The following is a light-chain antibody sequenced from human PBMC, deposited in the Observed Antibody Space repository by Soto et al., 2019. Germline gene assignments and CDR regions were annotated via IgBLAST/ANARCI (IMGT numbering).Light chain of an antibody. CDR3: QRYNSYPRT. J-gene: IGKJ1*01. Sequence: DIQMTQSPSTLSASVGDRVTITCRASQSISSWLAWYQQKPGKAPKLLIYKASSLESGVPSRFSGSGSGTEFTLTISNLQPDDFATYYCQRYNSYPRTFGQGTKVEIK. CDR1: QSISSW. V-gene: IGKV1-5*03. CDR2: KAS.